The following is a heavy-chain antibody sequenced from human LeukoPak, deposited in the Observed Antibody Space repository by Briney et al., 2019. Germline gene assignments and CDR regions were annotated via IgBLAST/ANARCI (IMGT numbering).Heavy chain of an antibody. V-gene: IGHV3-43*02. Sequence: PGGSLRLSCAASGFRFEDYAMHWVRQGPEKGLEWVSLISGIGDYTYYADSVKGRFTIYRDNSRNSLYLQMSSLRSEDTAVYYCARKRTMVRGAPGSSDIWGQGTMLIVSS. CDR1: GFRFEDYA. D-gene: IGHD3-10*01. CDR2: ISGIGDYT. J-gene: IGHJ3*02. CDR3: ARKRTMVRGAPGSSDI.